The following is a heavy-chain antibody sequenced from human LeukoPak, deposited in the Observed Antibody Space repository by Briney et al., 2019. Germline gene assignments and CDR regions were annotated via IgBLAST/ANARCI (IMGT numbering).Heavy chain of an antibody. CDR1: GFTFSSYA. CDR2: IWYDGSNK. V-gene: IGHV3-33*06. D-gene: IGHD3-3*01. CDR3: AKSSYYDFWSGYSKTYYYYYMDV. J-gene: IGHJ6*03. Sequence: GGSLRLSCAASGFTFSSYAMSWVRQAPGKGLEWVAVIWYDGSNKYYADSVKGRFTISRDNSKNTLYLQMNSLRAEDTAVYYCAKSSYYDFWSGYSKTYYYYYMDVWGKGTTVTVSS.